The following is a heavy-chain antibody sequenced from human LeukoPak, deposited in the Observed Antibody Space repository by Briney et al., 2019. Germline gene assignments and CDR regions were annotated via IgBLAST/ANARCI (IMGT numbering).Heavy chain of an antibody. Sequence: QPGGSLRLSCAASGFTFNSYAMAWVRQPPGKGLEWVSAISSSGDSTYYTDSVKGRFTISRDNSKNTLYLQMNSLKAEDTAVYYCARARCSSTRCYSGAEYNWFDPWGQGTLVTVSS. CDR3: ARARCSSTRCYSGAEYNWFDP. V-gene: IGHV3-23*01. J-gene: IGHJ5*02. CDR2: ISSSGDST. CDR1: GFTFNSYA. D-gene: IGHD2-2*02.